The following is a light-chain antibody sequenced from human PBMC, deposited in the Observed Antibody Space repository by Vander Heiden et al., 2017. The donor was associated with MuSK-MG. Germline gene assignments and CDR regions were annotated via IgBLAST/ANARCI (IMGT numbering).Light chain of an antibody. CDR3: AAWDDSLNGVV. CDR1: RSNIGDNA. J-gene: IGLJ2*01. CDR2: YDD. Sequence: QSVLTQPPSVSEAPRQRVTISCSGSRSNIGDNAVNWYQHLPGKAPKLLIYYDDLLPSGVSARFSGSKSGTLASLAISGLQSEDEGDYYCAAWDDSLNGVVFGGGTKL. V-gene: IGLV1-36*01.